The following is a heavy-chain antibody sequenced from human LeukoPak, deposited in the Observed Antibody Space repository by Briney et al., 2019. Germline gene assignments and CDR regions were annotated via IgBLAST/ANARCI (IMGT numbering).Heavy chain of an antibody. CDR1: ALSVMSWA. D-gene: IGHD6-19*01. J-gene: IGHJ4*02. CDR2: IRPDGDRT. CDR3: AREQSRTCGWYPVDY. V-gene: IGHV3-23*01. Sequence: PGGSLRLYTAASALSVMSWAITAVRQGPGKGLEWVSAIRPDGDRTYYANSVRGRFTISRDNSKDTVYLQINGLKVEDTAVYSAAREQSRTCGWYPVDYWGQGTLVTVSS.